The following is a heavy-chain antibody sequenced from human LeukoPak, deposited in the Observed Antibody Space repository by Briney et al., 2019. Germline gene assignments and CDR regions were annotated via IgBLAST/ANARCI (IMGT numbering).Heavy chain of an antibody. CDR2: IYTSGST. D-gene: IGHD1-7*01. J-gene: IGHJ5*02. CDR3: ARTYNWNYVA. Sequence: PSETLSLTCTVSGGSISSSSYYWGWIRQPAGKGLEWIGRIYTSGSTNYNPSLKSRVTISVDTSKNQFSLKLSSVTAADTAVYYCARTYNWNYVAWGQGTLVTVSS. CDR1: GGSISSSSYY. V-gene: IGHV4-61*02.